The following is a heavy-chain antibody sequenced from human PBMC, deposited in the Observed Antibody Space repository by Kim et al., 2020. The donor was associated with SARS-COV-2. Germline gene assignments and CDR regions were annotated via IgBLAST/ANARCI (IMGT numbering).Heavy chain of an antibody. CDR1: GFTVSSNY. Sequence: GGSLRLSCAASGFTVSSNYMSWVRQAPGKGLEWVSVIYSGGSTYYADSVKGRFTISRDNSKNTLYLQMNSLRAEDTAVYYCARDYDFWSGYYRGSFDYWGQGTLVTVSS. J-gene: IGHJ4*02. D-gene: IGHD3-3*01. CDR2: IYSGGST. CDR3: ARDYDFWSGYYRGSFDY. V-gene: IGHV3-66*01.